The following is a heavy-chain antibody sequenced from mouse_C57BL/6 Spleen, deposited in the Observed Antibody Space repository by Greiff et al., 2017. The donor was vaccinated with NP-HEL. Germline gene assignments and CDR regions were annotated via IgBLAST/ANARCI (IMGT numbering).Heavy chain of an antibody. CDR2: ISTYYGDA. CDR3: APPDGNYAMDY. J-gene: IGHJ4*01. Sequence: QVQLQQSGPELVRPGVSVKISCKGSGYTFTDYAMHWVKQSHAKSLEWIGVISTYYGDASYNQKFKDKATMTGDKSSSTAYMELARLTSADSAVYYCAPPDGNYAMDYWGQGTSVTVSS. V-gene: IGHV1-67*01. D-gene: IGHD2-1*01. CDR1: GYTFTDYA.